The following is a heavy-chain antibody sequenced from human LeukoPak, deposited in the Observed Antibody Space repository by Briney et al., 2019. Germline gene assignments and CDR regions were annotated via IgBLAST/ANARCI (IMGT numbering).Heavy chain of an antibody. J-gene: IGHJ6*02. CDR2: IKQDGSEK. CDR3: GMGMDV. Sequence: GGSLRLSCAASGFTFSTYWMNWVRQAPGKGLEWVANIKQDGSEKYYVDSMKGRFTISRDNAKNSLYLQMNSLRAEDTAVYYCGMGMDVWGQGTTVTVSS. V-gene: IGHV3-7*05. CDR1: GFTFSTYW.